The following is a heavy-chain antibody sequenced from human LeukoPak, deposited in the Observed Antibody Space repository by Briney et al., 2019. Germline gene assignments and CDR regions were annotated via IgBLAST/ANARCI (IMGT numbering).Heavy chain of an antibody. CDR1: GYTFTGYY. J-gene: IGHJ4*02. V-gene: IGHV1-2*02. D-gene: IGHD6-19*01. CDR2: INPNSGGT. CDR3: ARDSEEGLGYFDY. Sequence: ASVKVSCKASGYTFTGYYMHWVRQAPGQGLEWMGWINPNSGGTNYAQKFQGRVTMTRDTSISTAYMELSRLRSDDTAVYYCARDSEEGLGYFDYWGQGTLVTVSS.